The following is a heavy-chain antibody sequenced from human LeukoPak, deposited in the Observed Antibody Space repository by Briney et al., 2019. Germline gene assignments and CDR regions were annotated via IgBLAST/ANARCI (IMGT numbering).Heavy chain of an antibody. D-gene: IGHD1-1*01. CDR2: ISASSSHM. CDR3: ARERGYTTGTTGYFDY. V-gene: IGHV3-21*01. J-gene: IGHJ4*02. CDR1: GFSFSIYN. Sequence: GGSLRLSCAATGFSFSIYNMNWVRQAPGKGLEWVSSISASSSHMYYADSVKGRFTISRENAKNSLYLEMNSLRAEDTAVYYCARERGYTTGTTGYFDYWGQGTLVTVSS.